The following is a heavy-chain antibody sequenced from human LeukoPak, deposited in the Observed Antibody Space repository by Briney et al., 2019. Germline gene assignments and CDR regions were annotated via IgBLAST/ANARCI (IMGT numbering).Heavy chain of an antibody. V-gene: IGHV4-34*01. CDR2: INHSGST. D-gene: IGHD2-2*02. Sequence: PSETLSLTCAVYGGSFSGYYWSWIRQPPGKGLEWIGEINHSGSTNYNPSLKSRVTISVDTSKNQFSLKLSSVTAADTAVYYCARGGDIVVVPAAIHFDYWGQGTLVTVSS. J-gene: IGHJ4*02. CDR1: GGSFSGYY. CDR3: ARGGDIVVVPAAIHFDY.